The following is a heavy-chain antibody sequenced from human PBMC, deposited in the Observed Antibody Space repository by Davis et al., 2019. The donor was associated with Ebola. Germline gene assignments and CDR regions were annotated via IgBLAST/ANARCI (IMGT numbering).Heavy chain of an antibody. J-gene: IGHJ5*02. CDR1: GYTLSELS. CDR3: ARGRAARRGWWFDP. CDR2: NNPTGGST. V-gene: IGHV1-46*01. D-gene: IGHD6-6*01. Sequence: AASVKVSCKVSGYTLSELSIHWVRQAPGQGLEWMGINNPTGGSTSYAQSFRGRVTMTRNTSISTAYMELSSLRSEDTAVYYCARGRAARRGWWFDPWGQGTLVTVSS.